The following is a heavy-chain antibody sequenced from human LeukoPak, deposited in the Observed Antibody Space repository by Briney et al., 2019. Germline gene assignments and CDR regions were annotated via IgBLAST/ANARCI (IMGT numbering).Heavy chain of an antibody. CDR1: GGSISSYY. V-gene: IGHV4-4*07. CDR3: AGSRYSDILTGSPHDAFDI. CDR2: IYTSGST. J-gene: IGHJ3*02. D-gene: IGHD3-9*01. Sequence: SETLSLTCTVSGGSISSYYWSWIRQPAGKGLEWNGRIYTSGSTNYNPSLKSRVTMSVDTSKNQFSLKLSSVTAADTAVYYCAGSRYSDILTGSPHDAFDIWGQGTMVTVSS.